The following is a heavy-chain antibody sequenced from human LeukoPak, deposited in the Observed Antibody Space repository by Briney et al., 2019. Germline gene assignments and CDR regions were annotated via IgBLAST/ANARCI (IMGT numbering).Heavy chain of an antibody. V-gene: IGHV1-2*02. CDR1: GYTFTGYY. D-gene: IGHD4-23*01. Sequence: ASVKVSCKASGYTFTGYYMHWVRQAPGQGLEGMGCINPNSGGTNYAQKFQGRVTMTSDTSISTAYMELSRLRSDDTAVYYCARPYGCKGYDAFDIWGQGTMVTVSS. J-gene: IGHJ3*02. CDR3: ARPYGCKGYDAFDI. CDR2: INPNSGGT.